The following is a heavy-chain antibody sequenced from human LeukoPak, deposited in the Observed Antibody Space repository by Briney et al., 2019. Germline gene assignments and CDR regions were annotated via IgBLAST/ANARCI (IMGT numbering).Heavy chain of an antibody. CDR1: GGSMSSYY. Sequence: SQTLSLTCTVSGGSMSSYYWNWIRQPPGKGLEWIGYINYSGNTNYNPSLKSRVTISIDTSKNQFSLKLSSVTAADTAVYYCARYWWSGAAPGSWFDPWGQGTLVTVSS. D-gene: IGHD2-15*01. V-gene: IGHV4-59*08. CDR2: INYSGNT. CDR3: ARYWWSGAAPGSWFDP. J-gene: IGHJ5*02.